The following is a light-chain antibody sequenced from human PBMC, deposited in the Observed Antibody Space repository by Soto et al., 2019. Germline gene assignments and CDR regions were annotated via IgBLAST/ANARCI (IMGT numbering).Light chain of an antibody. CDR2: DAS. J-gene: IGKJ1*01. CDR3: QQYNSHSTRT. CDR1: QSISSW. V-gene: IGKV1-5*01. Sequence: DIQMTQSPSTLSASVGDRVTITCRASQSISSWLAWYQQKPGKAPKLLIYDASSLESGVPSRFSGSGSGTEFTLTISSLQPDDFATYYCQQYNSHSTRTFGQGTKV.